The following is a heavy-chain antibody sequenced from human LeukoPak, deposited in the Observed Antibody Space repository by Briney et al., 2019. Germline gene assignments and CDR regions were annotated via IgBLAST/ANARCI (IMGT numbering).Heavy chain of an antibody. CDR1: GFTFSSYA. V-gene: IGHV3-23*01. J-gene: IGHJ4*02. Sequence: GGSLRLSCAASGFTFSSYAMSWVRQAPGKGLEWVSAISGSGGSTYYADSVKGRFTISRDNSNNTLYLRMNSLRAEDTAVYYCAKDKAYYYDSSGYGQFDYWGQGTLVTVSS. CDR2: ISGSGGST. D-gene: IGHD3-22*01. CDR3: AKDKAYYYDSSGYGQFDY.